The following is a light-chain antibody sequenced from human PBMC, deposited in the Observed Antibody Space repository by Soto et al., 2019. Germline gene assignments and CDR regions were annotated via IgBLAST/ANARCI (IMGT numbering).Light chain of an antibody. J-gene: IGKJ5*01. Sequence: DIQMTQSPSSLSASVGDRVTITCQASHDISNYLSWYQQTPGKAPKLLIYDASNLETGVPSRFSGSGSGTDFTFTITSLQPEDIATYYCQQYDNLPITFGQGTRLETK. CDR1: HDISNY. V-gene: IGKV1-33*01. CDR2: DAS. CDR3: QQYDNLPIT.